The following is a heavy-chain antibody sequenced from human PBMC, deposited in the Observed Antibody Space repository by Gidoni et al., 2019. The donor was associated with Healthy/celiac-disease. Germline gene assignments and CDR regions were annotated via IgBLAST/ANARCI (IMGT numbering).Heavy chain of an antibody. V-gene: IGHV3-30-3*01. CDR3: ARAPVTTLSYFDY. CDR2: ISYDGSNK. Sequence: QVQLVESGGGVVQPGRSLRLSCAASGFTFSSYAMHWVRQAPGKGLEWLAVISYDGSNKYYADSVKGRFTISRDNSKNTLYLQMNSLRAEDTAVYYCARAPVTTLSYFDYWGQGTLVTVSS. CDR1: GFTFSSYA. J-gene: IGHJ4*02. D-gene: IGHD4-17*01.